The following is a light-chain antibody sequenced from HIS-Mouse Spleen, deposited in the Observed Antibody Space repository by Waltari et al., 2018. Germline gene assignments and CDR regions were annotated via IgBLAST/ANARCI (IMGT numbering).Light chain of an antibody. V-gene: IGKV1-5*03. CDR3: QQYNSYSRT. CDR1: QSISSW. CDR2: KAS. J-gene: IGKJ1*01. Sequence: DIQMTQSPSTLSASVGDRVTITCRASQSISSWLAWYQQKPGKAPKLLIYKASSLESGVPSRFSGSRSGTEFTLTISSLQPDDFATYYCQQYNSYSRTFGQWTNVEIK.